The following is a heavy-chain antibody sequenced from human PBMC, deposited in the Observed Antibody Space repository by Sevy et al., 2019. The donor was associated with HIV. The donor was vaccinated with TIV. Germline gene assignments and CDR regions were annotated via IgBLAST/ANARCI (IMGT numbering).Heavy chain of an antibody. CDR1: GGSISSSSYY. D-gene: IGHD3-22*01. J-gene: IGHJ3*02. CDR3: AGVYYDGSGYYPADAFDI. V-gene: IGHV4-39*01. Sequence: SETLSLTCTVSGGSISSSSYYWGWIRQPPGKGLEWIGSIYYTGSTYYNPSLKSRVTISVDTSKNQFSLNLSSVTAADTAVYYCAGVYYDGSGYYPADAFDIWGQGTMVTVSS. CDR2: IYYTGST.